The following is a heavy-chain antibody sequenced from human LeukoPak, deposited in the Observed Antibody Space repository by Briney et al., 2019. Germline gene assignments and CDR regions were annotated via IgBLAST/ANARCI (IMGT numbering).Heavy chain of an antibody. V-gene: IGHV4-59*08. Sequence: SETLSLTCTVSGGSLSSYYWSWIRQPPGKGLEWVGYIYYSGSTNYNPSPPSGVTISVDTSKTQFSLKLSSVSAADTAVYYCARTPRPGYSSGWYRGTGGNYYMDVWGKGTTVTVSS. D-gene: IGHD6-19*01. CDR2: IYYSGST. CDR3: ARTPRPGYSSGWYRGTGGNYYMDV. J-gene: IGHJ6*03. CDR1: GGSLSSYY.